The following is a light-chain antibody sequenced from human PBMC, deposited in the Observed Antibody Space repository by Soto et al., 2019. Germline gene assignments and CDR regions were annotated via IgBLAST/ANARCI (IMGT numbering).Light chain of an antibody. J-gene: IGLJ3*02. CDR3: QSYDRSLSGSV. Sequence: QSVLTQPPSVSGAPGQRVTISCTGSSSNIGAGYDVHWYQQLPGTAPKLVIFRNNNRPSGVPDRFSGSKSGTSASLAITGLQAEDEADYYCQSYDRSLSGSVFGGGTKLTVL. V-gene: IGLV1-40*01. CDR2: RNN. CDR1: SSNIGAGYD.